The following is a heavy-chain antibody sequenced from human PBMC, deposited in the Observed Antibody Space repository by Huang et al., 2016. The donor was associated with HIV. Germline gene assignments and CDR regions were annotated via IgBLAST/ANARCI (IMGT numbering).Heavy chain of an antibody. J-gene: IGHJ4*02. D-gene: IGHD3-10*01. CDR3: ARLPGSITMIRGVITDPY. V-gene: IGHV4-39*01. Sequence: QLQLQESGPGLVKPSETLSLTCTVSGGSIRSDNYYWGWIRQPPGKGLEWIGRIYYSGSTYYNPSLKRRVTITVDTSKNQFSLKMRSVTAADTAVYYCARLPGSITMIRGVITDPYWGQGTLVTVSS. CDR2: IYYSGST. CDR1: GGSIRSDNYY.